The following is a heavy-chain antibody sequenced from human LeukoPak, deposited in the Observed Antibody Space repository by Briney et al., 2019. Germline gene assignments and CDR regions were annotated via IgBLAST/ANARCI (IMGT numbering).Heavy chain of an antibody. CDR2: IKQDGSEK. CDR3: AREGLHDAFDI. V-gene: IGHV3-7*01. J-gene: IGHJ3*02. D-gene: IGHD3/OR15-3a*01. Sequence: GGSLRLSCAASGFTFSSYWMSWVRQAPGKGLEWVANIKQDGSEKYYVDSMKGRFTISRDNAKNSLYLQMNSLRAEDTAVYYCAREGLHDAFDIWGQGTMVTVSS. CDR1: GFTFSSYW.